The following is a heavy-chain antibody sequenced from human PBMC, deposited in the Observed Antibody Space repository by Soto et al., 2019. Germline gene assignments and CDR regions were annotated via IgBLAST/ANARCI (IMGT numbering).Heavy chain of an antibody. CDR3: ARDSYNYYGSGSYSDN. Sequence: KTGGSLRLSCATSGFTFSSYGMNWVRQAPGKGLGWVSSLTGSGDYIYYADSVKGRFTISRDNAKNLLFLQVNSLRAEDTAVYYCARDSYNYYGSGSYSDNWGQGTLVTVSS. V-gene: IGHV3-21*01. CDR2: LTGSGDYI. J-gene: IGHJ4*02. CDR1: GFTFSSYG. D-gene: IGHD3-10*01.